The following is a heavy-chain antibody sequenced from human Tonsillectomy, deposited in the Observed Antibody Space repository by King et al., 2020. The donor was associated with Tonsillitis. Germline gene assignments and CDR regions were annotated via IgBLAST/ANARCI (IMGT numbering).Heavy chain of an antibody. D-gene: IGHD3-16*01. V-gene: IGHV1-69*01. Sequence: VQLVQSGAEVKKPGSSVKVSCKASGDTFSNYAISWVRQAPGQGLEWMGGIIPMFDTTNYAQKLQGRVTITADESRRTAYLEVSSLRSEDTGVYYWARVGEGGPSSYYGMDVWGQGTTVTVSS. CDR3: ARVGEGGPSSYYGMDV. CDR1: GDTFSNYA. CDR2: IIPMFDTT. J-gene: IGHJ6*02.